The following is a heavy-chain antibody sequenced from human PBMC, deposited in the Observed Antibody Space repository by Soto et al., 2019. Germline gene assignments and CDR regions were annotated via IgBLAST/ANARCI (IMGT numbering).Heavy chain of an antibody. CDR3: AKAPGPSSGSYYLLDY. D-gene: IGHD3-10*01. CDR2: ISGSGGST. J-gene: IGHJ4*02. V-gene: IGHV3-23*01. CDR1: GFTFSSYA. Sequence: PGGSLRLACAASGFTFSSYAMSWVRQAPGKGLEWVSAISGSGGSTYYADSVKGRFTISRDNSKNTLYLQMNSLRAEDTAVYYCAKAPGPSSGSYYLLDYWGQGTLVTVSS.